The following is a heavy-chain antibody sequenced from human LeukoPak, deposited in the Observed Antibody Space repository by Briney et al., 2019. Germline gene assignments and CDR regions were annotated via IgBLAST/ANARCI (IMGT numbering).Heavy chain of an antibody. CDR2: ISGSGGST. V-gene: IGHV3-23*01. Sequence: SGGSLRLSCAASGFTFSSYTMSWVRQAPGKGLEWVSAISGSGGSTYYADSVKGRFTISRDNSKNRLYLQMNSLRAEDTAVYYCAKESIAAAGNVYYFDYWGQGTLVTVSS. D-gene: IGHD6-13*01. J-gene: IGHJ4*02. CDR3: AKESIAAAGNVYYFDY. CDR1: GFTFSSYT.